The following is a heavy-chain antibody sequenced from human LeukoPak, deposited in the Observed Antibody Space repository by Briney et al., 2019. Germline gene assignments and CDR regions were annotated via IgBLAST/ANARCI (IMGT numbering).Heavy chain of an antibody. J-gene: IGHJ4*02. CDR2: IYYSGST. CDR1: SGSISSSSYY. V-gene: IGHV4-39*01. D-gene: IGHD3-3*01. CDR3: ARQLGREWLEGNY. Sequence: SETLSLTCTVSSGSISSSSYYWGWIRQPPGKGLEWIGSIYYSGSTYYNPSLKSRVTISVDTSKNQFSLKLSSVTAADTAVYYCARQLGREWLEGNYWGQGTLVTVSS.